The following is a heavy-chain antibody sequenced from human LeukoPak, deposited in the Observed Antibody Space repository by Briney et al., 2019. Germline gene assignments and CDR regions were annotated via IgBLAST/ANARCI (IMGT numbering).Heavy chain of an antibody. J-gene: IGHJ4*02. D-gene: IGHD2/OR15-2a*01. CDR2: IRYDGSNK. Sequence: GRSLRLSCAASGFTFSSYGMHWVRQAPGKGLEWVAVIRYDGSNKYYADSVKGRFTISRDNSKNTLYLQMNSLRAEDTAVYYCATVYLIVPNSMNMVFDYWGQGTLVTVSS. V-gene: IGHV3-33*01. CDR3: ATVYLIVPNSMNMVFDY. CDR1: GFTFSSYG.